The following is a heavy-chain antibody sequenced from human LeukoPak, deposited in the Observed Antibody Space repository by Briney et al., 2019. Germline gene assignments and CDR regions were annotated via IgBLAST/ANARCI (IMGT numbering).Heavy chain of an antibody. CDR3: ARDEYGSGTS. D-gene: IGHD3-10*01. CDR1: GGSISSYY. V-gene: IGHV4-59*01. J-gene: IGHJ4*02. Sequence: SETLSLTCTVSGGSISSYYWSWIRQPPGKGLEWIGYIYYSGSTNYNPSLKSRVTISVDTSKNQFSLKLRSVTAADTAVYYCARDEYGSGTSWGQGTLVTVTS. CDR2: IYYSGST.